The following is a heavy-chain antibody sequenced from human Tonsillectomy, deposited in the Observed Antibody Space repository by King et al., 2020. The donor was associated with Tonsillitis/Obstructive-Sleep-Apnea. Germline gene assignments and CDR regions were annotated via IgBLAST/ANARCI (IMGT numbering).Heavy chain of an antibody. Sequence: TLKESGPVLVKPTETLTLTCTVSGFSLSNARMGVRWIRQPPRKTLEWLAHIFSNDEKSYSTTLKSRLTISKDTSKSQVVLTMTNMDPVDTATYYCARICTQWSGAFDIWGQGTMVTVSS. D-gene: IGHD6-19*01. CDR2: IFSNDEK. CDR1: GFSLSNARMG. J-gene: IGHJ3*02. V-gene: IGHV2-26*01. CDR3: ARICTQWSGAFDI.